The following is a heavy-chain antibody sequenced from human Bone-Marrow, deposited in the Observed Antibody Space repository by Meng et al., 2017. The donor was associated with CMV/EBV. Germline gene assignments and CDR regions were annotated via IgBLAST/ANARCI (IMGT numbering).Heavy chain of an antibody. CDR3: ARGLVYYDFWSGYYTGSSSFDY. V-gene: IGHV4-39*07. CDR1: GGSISSSSYY. CDR2: IYYSGST. D-gene: IGHD3-3*01. Sequence: GSLRLSCTVSGGSISSSSYYWGWIRQPPGKGLEWIGSIYYSGSTYYNPSLKSRVTISVDTSKNQFSLKLSSVTAADTAVYYCARGLVYYDFWSGYYTGSSSFDYWGQGTLVTVSS. J-gene: IGHJ4*02.